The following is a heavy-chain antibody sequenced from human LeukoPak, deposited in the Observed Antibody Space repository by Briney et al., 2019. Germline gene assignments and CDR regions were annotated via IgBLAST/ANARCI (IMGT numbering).Heavy chain of an antibody. D-gene: IGHD3-3*02. CDR1: GFTLCSYW. CDR2: IKQDGSEK. Sequence: GGSLRLSCAASGFTLCSYWMSWVGQAPGKGPEGVANIKQDGSEKYYVDSVKSRFTISRDNAQNSLYLQMNSLRAEDTAVSYCARGGHFGSFDYWGQGTLVTVSS. J-gene: IGHJ4*02. V-gene: IGHV3-7*01. CDR3: ARGGHFGSFDY.